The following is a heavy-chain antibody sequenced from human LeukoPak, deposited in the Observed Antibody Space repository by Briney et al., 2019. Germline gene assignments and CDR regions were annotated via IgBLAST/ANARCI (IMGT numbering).Heavy chain of an antibody. Sequence: SETLSLICTVSGASISSYYWSWIRQPPGKGLEWIGDIYYSGSIKYNPSLKSRVTMSVDTSKNQFSLKLSSVTAADTAIYYCARQTGGSSDDYWGQGTLVTVSS. CDR3: ARQTGGSSDDY. D-gene: IGHD1-26*01. V-gene: IGHV4-59*01. CDR1: GASISSYY. J-gene: IGHJ4*02. CDR2: IYYSGSI.